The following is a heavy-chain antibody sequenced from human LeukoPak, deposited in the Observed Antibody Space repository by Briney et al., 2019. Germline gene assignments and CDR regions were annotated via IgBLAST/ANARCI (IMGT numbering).Heavy chain of an antibody. CDR1: GDSVSSKSAT. Sequence: SQTLSLTCALSGDSVSSKSATWNWIRQSPSRGLEWLGRTYYTSKWYNDYEVSVKSRIPINPDTSKNQFSLKLSSVTAADTAVYYCARGSGMGNWGQGTLVTVSS. D-gene: IGHD7-27*01. CDR3: ARGSGMGN. V-gene: IGHV6-1*01. J-gene: IGHJ4*02. CDR2: TYYTSKWYN.